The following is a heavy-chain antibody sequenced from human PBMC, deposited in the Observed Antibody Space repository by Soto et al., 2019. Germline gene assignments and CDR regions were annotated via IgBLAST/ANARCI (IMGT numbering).Heavy chain of an antibody. D-gene: IGHD5-12*01. CDR1: GYNFTSYG. J-gene: IGHJ6*02. CDR2: MSPYNLNT. CDR3: ARDNRRRDGFNFYSFGMDV. Sequence: ASVKVSCKASGYNFTSYGFNWVRQAPGQGLEWMGWMSPYNLNTIYAQKFQGRVTMTTDTSTSTAFMELRSLRSDDTATYFCARDNRRRDGFNFYSFGMDVWGQGTTVTVSS. V-gene: IGHV1-18*01.